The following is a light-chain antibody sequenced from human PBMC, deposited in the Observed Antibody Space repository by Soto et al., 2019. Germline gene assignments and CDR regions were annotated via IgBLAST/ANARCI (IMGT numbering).Light chain of an antibody. CDR3: QHYDGSPRT. Sequence: SVLTQSPGTVSLSPGETASLFSRTSQIIRNNYLAWYQQRPGQSPRLLIHGVFNRAAGIPDRFSGRGSGTDFTLTISGMQPEDSAVYYCQHYDGSPRTFGQGTKVEIK. V-gene: IGKV3-20*01. CDR2: GVF. CDR1: QIIRNNY. J-gene: IGKJ2*01.